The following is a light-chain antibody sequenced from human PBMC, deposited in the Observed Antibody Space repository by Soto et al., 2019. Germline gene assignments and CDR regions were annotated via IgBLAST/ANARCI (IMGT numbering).Light chain of an antibody. CDR1: QTIDSW. J-gene: IGKJ4*01. V-gene: IGKV1-5*03. CDR3: QQSYSTPPLT. CDR2: KAS. Sequence: DIQMTQSPSTLSASVGDRVTITCRASQTIDSWLAWYQQRPGKPPNLLIYKASTLASGVPSRFSGSGSGTDFTLTISSLQPEDFATYYCQQSYSTPPLTCGGGTKVDIK.